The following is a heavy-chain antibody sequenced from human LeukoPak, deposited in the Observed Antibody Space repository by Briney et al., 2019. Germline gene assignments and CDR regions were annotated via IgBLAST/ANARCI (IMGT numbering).Heavy chain of an antibody. CDR1: GGSISSYY. Sequence: SETLSLTCTVSGGSISSYYWSWIRQPPGKGLEWIGYIYYSGSTVYNPSLKSRVTISVDTSKNQFSLKLSSVTAADTAVYYCARVPYYYYYMDVWGKGTTVTVSS. V-gene: IGHV4-59*08. CDR3: ARVPYYYYYMDV. CDR2: IYYSGST. J-gene: IGHJ6*03.